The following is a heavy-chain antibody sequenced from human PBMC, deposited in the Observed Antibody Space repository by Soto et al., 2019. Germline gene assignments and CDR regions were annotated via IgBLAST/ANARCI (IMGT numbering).Heavy chain of an antibody. D-gene: IGHD3-22*01. J-gene: IGHJ6*02. CDR1: GFTFRIYG. Sequence: PGGSLRLSCQASGFTFRIYGMHWVRQAPGKGLEWVAVMWSDGSSEFYADSVKGRFTISRDNSKNTLHLQMNSLRVEDTAVYYCARDYYDSSSYTYGLDVWGQGTTFTVSS. V-gene: IGHV3-33*01. CDR3: ARDYYDSSSYTYGLDV. CDR2: MWSDGSSE.